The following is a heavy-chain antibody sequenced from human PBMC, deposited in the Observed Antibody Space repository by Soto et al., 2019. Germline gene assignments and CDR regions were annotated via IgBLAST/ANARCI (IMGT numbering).Heavy chain of an antibody. CDR3: AIRGEAFDI. CDR1: GGTFSSYT. Sequence: GASVQVSCKASGGTFSSYTISWVRQAPGQGLECMGSFIPILGIANYAQKFQGRVTITADKSSSTAYMELSSLRSEDTAVYYCAIRGEAFDIWGQGTMVTVSS. J-gene: IGHJ3*02. CDR2: FIPILGIA. V-gene: IGHV1-69*02.